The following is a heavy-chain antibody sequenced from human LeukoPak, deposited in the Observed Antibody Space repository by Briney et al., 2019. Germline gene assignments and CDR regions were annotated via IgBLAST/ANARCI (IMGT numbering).Heavy chain of an antibody. J-gene: IGHJ4*02. CDR2: IWSDATNQ. CDR1: GFTFSHYA. D-gene: IGHD4-11*01. CDR3: AKDAQRGFDYSNSLEY. Sequence: TGRSLRLSCAASGFTFSHYAFRWVRQAPGKGLEWVAVIWSDATNQFYADSVKGRFTISRDYSQKTVYLEMDSLTIEDTAIYYCAKDAQRGFDYSNSLEYWGPGTLVSVSS. V-gene: IGHV3-33*06.